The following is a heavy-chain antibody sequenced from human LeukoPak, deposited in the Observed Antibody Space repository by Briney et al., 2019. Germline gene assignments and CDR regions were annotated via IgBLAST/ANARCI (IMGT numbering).Heavy chain of an antibody. V-gene: IGHV3-30*18. CDR3: AKDRAFFRSGYYFDY. Sequence: SGGSLRLSYAASGFTFSSYGMHWVRQAPGKGLEWVAVISYDGSNKYYADSVKGRFTISRDNSKNTLYLQMNSLRAEDTAVYYCAKDRAFFRSGYYFDYWGQGTLVTVSS. J-gene: IGHJ4*02. CDR1: GFTFSSYG. D-gene: IGHD3-22*01. CDR2: ISYDGSNK.